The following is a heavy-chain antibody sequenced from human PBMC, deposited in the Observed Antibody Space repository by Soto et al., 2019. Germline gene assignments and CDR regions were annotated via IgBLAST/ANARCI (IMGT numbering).Heavy chain of an antibody. Sequence: SVKVSCKASGHTFTSYYMHWVRQAPGQGLEWMGGIIPIFGTANYAQKFQGRVTITADESTSTAYMELSSLRSEDTAVYYCARVGGEMATITQGGYYYYGMDVWGQGTTVTVS. CDR3: ARVGGEMATITQGGYYYYGMDV. CDR2: IIPIFGTA. CDR1: GHTFTSYY. J-gene: IGHJ6*02. V-gene: IGHV1-69*13. D-gene: IGHD3-10*01.